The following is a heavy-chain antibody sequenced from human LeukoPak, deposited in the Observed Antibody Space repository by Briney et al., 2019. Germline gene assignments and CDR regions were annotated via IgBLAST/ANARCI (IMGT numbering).Heavy chain of an antibody. CDR1: GFTLSNYW. D-gene: IGHD2-21*01. V-gene: IGHV3-74*01. Sequence: PGGSLRLSCSASGFTLSNYWMHWVRQAPGKGLVWIARLHSNGAFTTYADSVKGRFTIASATAKNTPYLQMNRPRVEDTAFYYCARFVVVIGGDYWGQGTLVTVSS. J-gene: IGHJ4*01. CDR3: ARFVVVIGGDY. CDR2: LHSNGAFT.